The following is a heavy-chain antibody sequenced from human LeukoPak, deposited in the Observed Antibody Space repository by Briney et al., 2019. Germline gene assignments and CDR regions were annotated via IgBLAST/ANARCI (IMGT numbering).Heavy chain of an antibody. CDR2: INHSGST. CDR3: ARHIEDTAMVPGAFDI. CDR1: GGSFSGYY. J-gene: IGHJ3*02. V-gene: IGHV4-34*01. D-gene: IGHD5-18*01. Sequence: PSETLSLTCAVYGGSFSGYYWSWIRQPPGKGLEWIGEINHSGSTNYNPSLKSRVTISVDTSKNQFSLKLSSVTAADTAVYYCARHIEDTAMVPGAFDIWGQGTMVTVSS.